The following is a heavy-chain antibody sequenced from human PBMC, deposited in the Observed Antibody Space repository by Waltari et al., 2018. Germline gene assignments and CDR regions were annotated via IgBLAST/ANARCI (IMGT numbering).Heavy chain of an antibody. V-gene: IGHV1-8*01. CDR1: GYSFTIYE. CDR2: VNPNSGET. D-gene: IGHD4-17*01. CDR3: ARRNDYGDYVLDFDY. Sequence: QVQLVQSGAEVKKPGASVKVSCKASGYSFTIYEMNGVRQASGQGLEWMGWVNPNSGETVYAQKFQGRVTMTTDTSINTAYMELSSLGSEDTAIYYCARRNDYGDYVLDFDYWGQGTLVTVSS. J-gene: IGHJ4*02.